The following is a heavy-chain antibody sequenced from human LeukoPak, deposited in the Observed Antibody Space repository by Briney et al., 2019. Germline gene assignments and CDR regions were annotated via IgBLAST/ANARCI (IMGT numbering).Heavy chain of an antibody. Sequence: SQTLSLTCTVSGGSISSGDYYWSWIRQPPGKGLEWIGRIYTSGSTNYNPSLKSRVTMSVDTSKNQFSLKLSPVTAADTAVYYCARVGVGYSYGRGAFDIWGQGTMVTVSS. CDR1: GGSISSGDYY. CDR3: ARVGVGYSYGRGAFDI. CDR2: IYTSGST. V-gene: IGHV4-61*02. D-gene: IGHD5-18*01. J-gene: IGHJ3*02.